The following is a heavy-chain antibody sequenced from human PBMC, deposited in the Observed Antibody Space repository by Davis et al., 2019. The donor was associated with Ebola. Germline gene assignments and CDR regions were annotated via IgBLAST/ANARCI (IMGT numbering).Heavy chain of an antibody. D-gene: IGHD3-10*01. CDR3: ARQSLWFGELLSSYYFDY. V-gene: IGHV4-4*02. J-gene: IGHJ4*02. CDR2: IYHSGST. Sequence: MPSETLSLTCAVSGGSISSSNWWSWVRQPPGKGLEWIGEIYHSGSTNYNPSLKSRVTISVDKSKNQFSLKLSSVTAADTAVYYCARQSLWFGELLSSYYFDYWGQGTLVTVSS. CDR1: GGSISSSNW.